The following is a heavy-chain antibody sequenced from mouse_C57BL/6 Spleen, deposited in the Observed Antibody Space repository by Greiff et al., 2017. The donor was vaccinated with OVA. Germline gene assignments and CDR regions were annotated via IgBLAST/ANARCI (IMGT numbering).Heavy chain of an antibody. CDR3: ARGGQLGHYYAMDY. CDR1: GYAFSSSW. J-gene: IGHJ4*01. V-gene: IGHV1-82*01. Sequence: QVQLKQSGPELVKPGASVKISCKASGYAFSSSWMNWVKQRPGKGLEWIGRIYPGDGDTNYNGKFKGKATLTADKSSSTAYMQLSSLTSEDSAVYFCARGGQLGHYYAMDYWGQGTSVTVSS. D-gene: IGHD4-1*02. CDR2: IYPGDGDT.